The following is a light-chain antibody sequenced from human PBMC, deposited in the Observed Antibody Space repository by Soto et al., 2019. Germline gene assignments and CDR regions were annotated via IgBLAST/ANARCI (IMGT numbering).Light chain of an antibody. CDR3: CSYAGSDTGV. Sequence: QSALTQPRSVSGSPGQSVTISCTGTSSDVGGYNYVSWYRQHPGKAPKLMIYDVSKRPSGVPDRFSGSKSGNTASLPISGLQAEDEADYYCCSYAGSDTGVFGGGTKLTVL. CDR2: DVS. V-gene: IGLV2-11*01. J-gene: IGLJ2*01. CDR1: SSDVGGYNY.